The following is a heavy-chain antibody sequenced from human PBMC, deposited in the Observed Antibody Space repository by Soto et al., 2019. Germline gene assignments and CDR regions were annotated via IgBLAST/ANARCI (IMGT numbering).Heavy chain of an antibody. J-gene: IGHJ4*02. CDR3: AAAVPQRRYFDWLPLNY. CDR2: IYYSGST. Sequence: SETLSLTCTFSGGTISSWYWSLIRQPPGKGLEWIGYIYYSGSTNCNPSLKSRVTISVDTAYMELSSLRSEDTAVYYCAAAVPQRRYFDWLPLNYWGQGTLVTVSS. CDR1: GGTISSWY. V-gene: IGHV4-59*01. D-gene: IGHD3-9*01.